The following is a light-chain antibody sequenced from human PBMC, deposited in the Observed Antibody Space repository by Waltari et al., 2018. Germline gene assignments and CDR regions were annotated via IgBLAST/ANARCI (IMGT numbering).Light chain of an antibody. V-gene: IGKV1-39*01. Sequence: DIQMTQSPSSLSASVGDRVTITCRASQSIDIYLHWYQQKAGKAPRHLIYAATHLQNGVPSRFSGSGSETDFTLTSSSLQPEEFATYYCQQSYSTRWTFGQGTVVELK. CDR3: QQSYSTRWT. CDR1: QSIDIY. CDR2: AAT. J-gene: IGKJ1*01.